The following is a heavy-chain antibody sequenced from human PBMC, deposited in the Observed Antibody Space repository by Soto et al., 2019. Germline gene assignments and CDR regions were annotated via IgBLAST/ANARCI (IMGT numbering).Heavy chain of an antibody. Sequence: EVQLVESGGGLVKPGGSLRLSCAASGFTFSNAWMSWVRQAPGKGLEWVGRIKSKTDGGTTDYAAPVKGRFTISRDDSKNTLYLQMNSLKTEDTAVYYCTTDVPMVVPDEAYYYYYMDVWGKGTTVTVSS. D-gene: IGHD2-15*01. CDR3: TTDVPMVVPDEAYYYYYMDV. CDR2: IKSKTDGGTT. J-gene: IGHJ6*03. V-gene: IGHV3-15*01. CDR1: GFTFSNAW.